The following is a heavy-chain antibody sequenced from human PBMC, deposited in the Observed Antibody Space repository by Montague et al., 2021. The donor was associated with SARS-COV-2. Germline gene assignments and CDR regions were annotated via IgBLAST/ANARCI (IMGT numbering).Heavy chain of an antibody. D-gene: IGHD1-14*01. V-gene: IGHV3-48*02. CDR3: ARDSGITGADDY. Sequence: SLRLSCAASGFTFSEYHMTWVRQAPGKGLQWVSYISRDSAEVYXXXSXKGRFSISRDNDRSALYLQLNSLRNEDTATYYCARDSGITGADDYWGQGTLVVVSS. CDR1: GFTFSEYH. CDR2: ISRDSAEV. J-gene: IGHJ4*02.